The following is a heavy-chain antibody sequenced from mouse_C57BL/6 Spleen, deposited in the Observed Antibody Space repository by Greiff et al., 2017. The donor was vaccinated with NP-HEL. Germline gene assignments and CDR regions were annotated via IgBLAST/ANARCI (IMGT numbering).Heavy chain of an antibody. Sequence: QVQLQQPGAELVMPGASVKLSCKASGYTFTSYWLHWVKQRPGQGLEWIGEIDPSDSYTNYNQKFKGKSTLTVDKSSSTAYMQLSSLTSEDSAVYYCARAGTLWLRRVFAYWGQGTLVTVSA. CDR3: ARAGTLWLRRVFAY. J-gene: IGHJ3*01. CDR2: IDPSDSYT. CDR1: GYTFTSYW. D-gene: IGHD2-2*01. V-gene: IGHV1-69*01.